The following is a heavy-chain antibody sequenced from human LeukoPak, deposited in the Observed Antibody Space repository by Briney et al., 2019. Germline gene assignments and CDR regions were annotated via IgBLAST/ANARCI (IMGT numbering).Heavy chain of an antibody. D-gene: IGHD1-26*01. J-gene: IGHJ1*01. CDR3: AKTSGAHFQH. Sequence: GGSLRLSCAASGFTFSSYAMSWVRQAPGKGLEWVSAISGSGVITSYADSVKGRFTISRDNSKNTLYLQMNSLRAEDTAVYYCAKTSGAHFQHWGQGTLVTVSS. V-gene: IGHV3-23*01. CDR2: ISGSGVIT. CDR1: GFTFSSYA.